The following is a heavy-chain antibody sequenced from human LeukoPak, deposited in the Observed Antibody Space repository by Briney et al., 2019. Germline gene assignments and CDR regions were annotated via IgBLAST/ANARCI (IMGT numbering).Heavy chain of an antibody. D-gene: IGHD3-22*01. J-gene: IGHJ3*02. CDR1: GGSISSSSYY. Sequence: SETLSLTCTVSGGSISSSSYYWGWIRQPPGKGLEWIGSIYYSGSTYYNPSLKSRVTLSVDTSKNQFYLKLSSVTAADTAVYYCARHPSSYYYDSSDRRGRDAFDIWGQGTMVTVSS. CDR3: ARHPSSYYYDSSDRRGRDAFDI. CDR2: IYYSGST. V-gene: IGHV4-39*01.